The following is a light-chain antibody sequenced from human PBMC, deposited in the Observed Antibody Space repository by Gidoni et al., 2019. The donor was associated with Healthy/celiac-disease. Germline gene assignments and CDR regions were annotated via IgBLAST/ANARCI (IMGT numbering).Light chain of an antibody. CDR3: QQANSFPWT. CDR1: QGISSW. V-gene: IGKV1-12*01. CDR2: AAS. J-gene: IGKJ1*01. Sequence: DIQMTQSPSSVSASVGDRVTITCRASQGISSWLVWYQQKPRKAPKLLIYAASSLQSGVPSRFSGSGSGTDFTLTISSLQPEDFATYYCQQANSFPWTFGQGTKVEIK.